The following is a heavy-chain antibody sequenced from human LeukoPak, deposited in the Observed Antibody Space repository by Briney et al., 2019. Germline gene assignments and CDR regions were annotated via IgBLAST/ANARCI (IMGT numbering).Heavy chain of an antibody. V-gene: IGHV3-30*04. CDR2: ISYDGSNK. CDR3: ARSPGILGTNYFDY. J-gene: IGHJ4*02. D-gene: IGHD1-26*01. CDR1: GFTFSSYA. Sequence: GRSLRLSCAASGFTFSSYAMHWVRQAPGKGLEWVAVISYDGSNKNYADSVKGRFTISGDSSKNTLYLQMNSLRAEDTSVYYCARSPGILGTNYFDYWGQGTLVTVSS.